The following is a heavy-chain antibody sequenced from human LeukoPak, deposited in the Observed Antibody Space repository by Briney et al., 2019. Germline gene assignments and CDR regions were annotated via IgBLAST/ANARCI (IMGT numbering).Heavy chain of an antibody. J-gene: IGHJ6*03. CDR2: IKRDGCEK. CDR1: GFTFSSYW. Sequence: GGSLRLSCAASGFTFSSYWMSWVRQAPGKGLEWVANIKRDGCEKYYVDSVKGRFTISRDNAKNSLYLQMNSLRAEDTAVYYCARDFYVRRVIQGLAAVDYYYYYMDVWGKGTTVTVSS. CDR3: ARDFYVRRVIQGLAAVDYYYYYMDV. D-gene: IGHD3-10*02. V-gene: IGHV3-7*01.